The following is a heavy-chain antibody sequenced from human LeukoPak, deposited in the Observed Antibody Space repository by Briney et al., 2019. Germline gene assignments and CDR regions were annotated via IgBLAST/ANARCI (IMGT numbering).Heavy chain of an antibody. CDR2: ISRGGDVT. D-gene: IGHD2-15*01. J-gene: IGHJ4*02. Sequence: PGGSLRLSCAASGFTLSTYAMTWVRQAPGKGLEWVSLISRGGDVTYYADSVKGRFTISRDSSKNTLYLQMHSLRAEDTAVYYCAARPGEVAVPYDYWGQGTLVTVSS. CDR1: GFTLSTYA. V-gene: IGHV3-23*01. CDR3: AARPGEVAVPYDY.